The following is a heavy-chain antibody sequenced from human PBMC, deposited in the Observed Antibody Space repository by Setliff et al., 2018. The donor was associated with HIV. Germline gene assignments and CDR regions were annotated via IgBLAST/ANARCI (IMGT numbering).Heavy chain of an antibody. Sequence: GGSLRLSCAAFGFTFIDYALNWVRQSPGKGLEWVSGISGSGGSTFYEDSVKGRFIISRDNSNNMLHLQMNSLRVEDTAIYYCARSSQWLVGGYFHHWGQGTLVTVSS. CDR3: ARSSQWLVGGYFHH. V-gene: IGHV3-23*01. CDR2: ISGSGGST. J-gene: IGHJ1*01. CDR1: GFTFIDYA. D-gene: IGHD6-19*01.